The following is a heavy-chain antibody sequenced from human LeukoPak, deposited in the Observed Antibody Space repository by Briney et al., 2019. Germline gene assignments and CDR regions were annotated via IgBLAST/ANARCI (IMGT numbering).Heavy chain of an antibody. CDR1: GFNFRSYW. J-gene: IGHJ4*02. D-gene: IGHD3-22*01. Sequence: PGGSLRLSCAASGFNFRSYWMQWVRQGPGKWPVWVARINSDDTDTYADSVKGRFTISRDNANNMLYLQMNSLKADDTAVYYCTRDAGHCHSSGCWKPSDYWGQGALVNVSS. V-gene: IGHV3-74*01. CDR2: INSDDTDT. CDR3: TRDAGHCHSSGCWKPSDY.